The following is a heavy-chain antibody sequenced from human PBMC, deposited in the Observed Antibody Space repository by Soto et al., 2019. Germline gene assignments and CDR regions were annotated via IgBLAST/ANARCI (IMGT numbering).Heavy chain of an antibody. V-gene: IGHV4-4*02. CDR2: IYHSGST. Sequence: PSETLSLNHTDQGGSLRSSNWQSWVRQPPGKGLDWIGEIYHSGSTNYNPSLKSRVTRSVDKSKNQFSLKLSSVTAADTAVDYCARDQAVYCSGGSCYSAFDPWRQRTLVTVSS. CDR1: GGSLRSSNW. CDR3: ARDQAVYCSGGSCYSAFDP. J-gene: IGHJ5*02. D-gene: IGHD2-15*01.